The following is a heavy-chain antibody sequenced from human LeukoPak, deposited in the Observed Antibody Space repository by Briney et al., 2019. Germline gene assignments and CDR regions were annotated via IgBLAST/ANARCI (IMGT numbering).Heavy chain of an antibody. Sequence: GRSLRLSCAASGFTFSSYGMHWVRQAPGKGLEWVAVISYDGSNKYYADSVKRRFTISRDNSKNTLYLQMNSLRAEDTAVYYCAYGGNFDYWGQGTLVTVSS. D-gene: IGHD4-23*01. CDR3: AYGGNFDY. V-gene: IGHV3-30*03. CDR2: ISYDGSNK. CDR1: GFTFSSYG. J-gene: IGHJ4*02.